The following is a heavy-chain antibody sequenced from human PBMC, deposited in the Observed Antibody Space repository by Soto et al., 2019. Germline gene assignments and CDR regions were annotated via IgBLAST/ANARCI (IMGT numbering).Heavy chain of an antibody. J-gene: IGHJ5*02. V-gene: IGHV4-39*01. CDR2: IYHTGNT. Sequence: SETLSLTCSVSGDSISNSRFYWAWIRQPPGKGLEWIGNIYHTGNTYYNPSLKSRVTISVDRSKNQFSLKLSSVTAADTAVYYCARVPTPWGQGTLVTVSS. CDR1: GDSISNSRFY. CDR3: ARVPTP.